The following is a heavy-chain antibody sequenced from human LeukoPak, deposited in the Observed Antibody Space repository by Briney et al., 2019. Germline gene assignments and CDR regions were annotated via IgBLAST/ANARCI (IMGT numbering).Heavy chain of an antibody. D-gene: IGHD2-15*01. Sequence: GGSLRLSCVVSAFPFSGYSMNWVRQAPGKGLEWVSAISVTSTYIYYADSVRGRFTISRDNAKNSLYLQMNSLRADDTAVYFCTRGYYFDFWGQGALVTVSS. J-gene: IGHJ4*02. V-gene: IGHV3-21*01. CDR3: TRGYYFDF. CDR1: AFPFSGYS. CDR2: ISVTSTYI.